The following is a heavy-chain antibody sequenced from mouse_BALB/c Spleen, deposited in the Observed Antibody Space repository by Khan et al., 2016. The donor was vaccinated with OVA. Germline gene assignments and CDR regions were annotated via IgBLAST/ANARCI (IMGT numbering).Heavy chain of an antibody. CDR3: ARAGTTVVAYWYFDV. D-gene: IGHD1-1*01. V-gene: IGHV3-1*02. J-gene: IGHJ1*01. CDR1: GYSITSGYS. CDR2: IYYSGNT. Sequence: EVQLQESGPDLVKPSQSLSLTCTVTGYSITSGYSWHWIRQFPGNKLEWMGYIYYSGNTNYNPSLKSRISITRDTSKNQFFLQLNSVTIEDTATYYCARAGTTVVAYWYFDVWGAGTTVTVSS.